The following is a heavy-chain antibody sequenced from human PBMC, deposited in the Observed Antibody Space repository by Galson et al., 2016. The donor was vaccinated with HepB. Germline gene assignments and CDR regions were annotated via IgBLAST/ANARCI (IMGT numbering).Heavy chain of an antibody. J-gene: IGHJ4*02. Sequence: SLRLSCAASGFTFSTYAMNWVRQAPGKGLEWVSTIGGGGSTNTYYADSVKGRFTISRDNSKDTLYLRMSSLGTEDTAVYYCARRGKIQAWTIDYWGQGIVVTVSS. D-gene: IGHD5-18*01. V-gene: IGHV3-23*01. CDR2: IGGGGSTNT. CDR1: GFTFSTYA. CDR3: ARRGKIQAWTIDY.